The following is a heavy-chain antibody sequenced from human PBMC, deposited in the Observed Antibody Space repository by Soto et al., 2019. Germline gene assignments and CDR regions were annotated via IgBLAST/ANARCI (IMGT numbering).Heavy chain of an antibody. CDR1: GFTFSNYA. J-gene: IGHJ4*02. V-gene: IGHV3-23*01. CDR3: AKGHDYYDSSGYRHFDY. CDR2: LRIGGSIT. D-gene: IGHD3-22*01. Sequence: EVQLLESGGGLVQPGGSLRLSCAASGFTFSNYAMSWVRQAPGKGLEWVSTLRIGGSITYYADSVKGRFTVSRDNSKNTLYLLMNGLRAEDTAVYYCAKGHDYYDSSGYRHFDYWGQGTLVTVSS.